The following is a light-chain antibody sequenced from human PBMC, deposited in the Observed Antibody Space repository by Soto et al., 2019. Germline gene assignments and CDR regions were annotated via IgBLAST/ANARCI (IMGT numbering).Light chain of an antibody. Sequence: DIQMTQSPSTLSASVGDRVTITCRASQSIGSWLAWYQQKPGKAPKLLIYKASSLESGVPSRFSGSGSGTEITLTISSLQPDDFATYYCQQYNTFLTFGGGTKVDIK. CDR1: QSIGSW. V-gene: IGKV1-5*03. J-gene: IGKJ4*01. CDR2: KAS. CDR3: QQYNTFLT.